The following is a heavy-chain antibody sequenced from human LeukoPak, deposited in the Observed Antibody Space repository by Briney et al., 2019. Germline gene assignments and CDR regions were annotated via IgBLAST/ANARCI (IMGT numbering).Heavy chain of an antibody. D-gene: IGHD3-22*01. V-gene: IGHV1-69*13. J-gene: IGHJ6*02. CDR2: IIPVFGTA. CDR1: GGAFSNYT. CDR3: ARERVMYYYGTSGYYGMDV. Sequence: ASVKVSCKAPGGAFSNYTFSWVRQAPGQGLEWMGGIIPVFGTANYAQNFQGRVTITADESTSTAYMELSSLRSEDTAVYYCARERVMYYYGTSGYYGMDVWGQGTTVTVSS.